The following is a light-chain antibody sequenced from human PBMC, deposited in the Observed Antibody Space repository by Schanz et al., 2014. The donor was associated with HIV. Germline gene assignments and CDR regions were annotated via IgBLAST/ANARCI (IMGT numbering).Light chain of an antibody. CDR2: GAS. V-gene: IGKV3D-20*02. CDR3: QQPNSYPLT. Sequence: EIVLTQSPATLSLSPGERATLSCRASQSVSSSYLAWYQQKPGQAPRLLIYGASSRATGIPDRFSGSGSGTDFTLTISRLEPEDFATYYCQQPNSYPLTFGGGTKVEIK. J-gene: IGKJ4*01. CDR1: QSVSSSY.